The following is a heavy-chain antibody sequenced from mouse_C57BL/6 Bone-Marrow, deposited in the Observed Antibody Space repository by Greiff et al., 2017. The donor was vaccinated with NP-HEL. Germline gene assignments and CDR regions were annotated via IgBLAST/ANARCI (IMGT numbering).Heavy chain of an antibody. CDR2: IYPGSGNT. V-gene: IGHV1-76*01. J-gene: IGHJ2*01. Sequence: VQLQQSGAELVRPGASVKLSCKASGYTFTDYYINWVKQRPGQGLEWIARIYPGSGNTYYNEKFKGKATLTAEKSSSTAYMQLSSLTSEDSAVYFCARENYEGDYFDYWGQGTTLTVSS. D-gene: IGHD2-4*01. CDR3: ARENYEGDYFDY. CDR1: GYTFTDYY.